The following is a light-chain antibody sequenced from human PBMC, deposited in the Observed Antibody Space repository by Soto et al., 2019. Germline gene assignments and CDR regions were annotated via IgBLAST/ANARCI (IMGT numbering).Light chain of an antibody. J-gene: IGLJ3*02. Sequence: QSVLTQPASVSAAPGQKVTISCSGGSSNIGNNYVSWYQQVAGTAPKLLIFDNNKRPSGIPDRFSGSKSGTSATLGIAGLQTGDAADYYCATWDSSLSAWLFGGGTQLTVL. V-gene: IGLV1-51*01. CDR1: SSNIGNNY. CDR3: ATWDSSLSAWL. CDR2: DNN.